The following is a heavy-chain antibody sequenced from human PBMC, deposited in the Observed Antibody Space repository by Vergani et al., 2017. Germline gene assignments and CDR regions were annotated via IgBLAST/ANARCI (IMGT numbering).Heavy chain of an antibody. CDR3: ARVDTQVPATSHFYYMDV. Sequence: QVQLQESGPGVVKPSQTLSLTCAVSGGSISSGDHCWTWIRQRPGKGLEWIGYISYSGTTYDNPSLRSRLTISVDPSQNQFSLMLRSVTAADTAVYYCARVDTQVPATSHFYYMDVWGKGTTVVVSS. CDR2: ISYSGTT. J-gene: IGHJ6*03. CDR1: GGSISSGDHC. V-gene: IGHV4-31*11. D-gene: IGHD6-25*01.